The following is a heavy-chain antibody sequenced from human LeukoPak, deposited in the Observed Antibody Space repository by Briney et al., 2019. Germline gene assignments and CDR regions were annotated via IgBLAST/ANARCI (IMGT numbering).Heavy chain of an antibody. V-gene: IGHV3-21*01. D-gene: IGHD4-17*01. CDR3: ARDRIIYGDYGDAFDI. CDR1: GFTFSRYS. Sequence: GGSLRLSCAASGFTFSRYSMNWVRQAPGRGLEWVSSISSSSSYIYYADSLKGRFTISRDNAKNSLYLQKNSLRAEDTAVYFCARDRIIYGDYGDAFDIWGQGTMVTVSS. J-gene: IGHJ3*02. CDR2: ISSSSSYI.